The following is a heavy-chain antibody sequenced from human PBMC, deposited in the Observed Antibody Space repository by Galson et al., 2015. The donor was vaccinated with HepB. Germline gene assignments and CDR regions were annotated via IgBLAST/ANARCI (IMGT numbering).Heavy chain of an antibody. V-gene: IGHV3-64D*06. CDR3: VKDLGAWWELRGPPCFDY. J-gene: IGHJ4*02. CDR1: GFTFSSYA. CDR2: ISSNGGST. Sequence: SLRLSCAASGFTFSSYAMHWVRQAPGKGLEYVSAISSNGGSTYYADSVKGRFTISRDNSKNTLYLQMSSLRAEDTAVYYCVKDLGAWWELRGPPCFDYWGQGTLVTVSS. D-gene: IGHD2-15*01.